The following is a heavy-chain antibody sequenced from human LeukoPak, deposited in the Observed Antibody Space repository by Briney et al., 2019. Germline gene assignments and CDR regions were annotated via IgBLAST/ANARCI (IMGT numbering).Heavy chain of an antibody. CDR1: GFTVSPYY. D-gene: IGHD2-15*01. CDR2: IYSDGST. V-gene: IGHV3-66*01. Sequence: GGSLRLSCAASGFTVSPYYMNWVRQAPGKGLEWVSLIYSDGSTNYADSVKGRFTISRDNSKNTLYLQMNSLRVEDTAVYYCARDIGYCSGGACYAGYFDYWGQGTQVTVS. J-gene: IGHJ4*02. CDR3: ARDIGYCSGGACYAGYFDY.